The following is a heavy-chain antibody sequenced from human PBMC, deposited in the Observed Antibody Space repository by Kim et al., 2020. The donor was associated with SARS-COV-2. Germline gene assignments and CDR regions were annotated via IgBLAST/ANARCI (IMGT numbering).Heavy chain of an antibody. CDR3: TTGTSGHIVVVTATTNAFDI. Sequence: GGSLRLSCAASGFTFSNAWMSWVRQAPGKGLEWVGRIKSKTDGGTTDYAAPVKGRFTISRDDSKNTLYLQMNSLKTEDTAVYYCTTGTSGHIVVVTATTNAFDIWGQGTMVTVSS. V-gene: IGHV3-15*01. CDR1: GFTFSNAW. CDR2: IKSKTDGGTT. D-gene: IGHD2-21*02. J-gene: IGHJ3*02.